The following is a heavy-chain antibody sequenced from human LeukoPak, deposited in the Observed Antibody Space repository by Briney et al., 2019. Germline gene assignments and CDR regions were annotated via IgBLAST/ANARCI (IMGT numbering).Heavy chain of an antibody. D-gene: IGHD2-2*01. CDR3: AKDAFYCSSTSCYAFDY. J-gene: IGHJ4*02. CDR2: ISGSGGST. V-gene: IGHV3-23*01. CDR1: GFTFSSDA. Sequence: GGSLRLSCAASGFTFSSDAMSWVCQAPGKGLDRVSAISGSGGSTYYADSVKGRFTISRENSKNTLYLQMNSLRAEDTAVYYCAKDAFYCSSTSCYAFDYWGQGTLVTVSS.